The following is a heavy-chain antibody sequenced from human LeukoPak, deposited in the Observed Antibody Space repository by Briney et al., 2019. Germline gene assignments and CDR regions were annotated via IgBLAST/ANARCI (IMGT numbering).Heavy chain of an antibody. Sequence: SETLSLTCAVYGGSFSGYYWSWIRQPPGEGLEWIGEINHSGSTNYNPSLKSRVTISVDTSKNQFSLKLSSVTAADTAVYYCARCAIFGVVITSLWFDPWGQGTLVTVSS. D-gene: IGHD3-3*01. J-gene: IGHJ5*02. CDR2: INHSGST. CDR3: ARCAIFGVVITSLWFDP. V-gene: IGHV4-34*01. CDR1: GGSFSGYY.